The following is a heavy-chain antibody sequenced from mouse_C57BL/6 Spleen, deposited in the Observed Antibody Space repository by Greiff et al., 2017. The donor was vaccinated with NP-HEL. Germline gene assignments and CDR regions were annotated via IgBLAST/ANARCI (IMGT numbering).Heavy chain of an antibody. D-gene: IGHD3-2*02. CDR2: ISYSGRT. V-gene: IGHV3-1*01. Sequence: DVKLQESGPGMVKPSQSLSLTCTVTGYSITSGYDWHWIRHFPGNKLEWMGYISYSGRTNYNPSLKSRISITHDTSKNHFFLKLNSVTTEDTATYYCARDEAGAFAYWGQGTLVTVSA. J-gene: IGHJ3*01. CDR3: ARDEAGAFAY. CDR1: GYSITSGYD.